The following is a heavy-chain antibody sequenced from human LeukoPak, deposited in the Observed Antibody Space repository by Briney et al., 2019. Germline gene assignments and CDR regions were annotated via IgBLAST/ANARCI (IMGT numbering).Heavy chain of an antibody. D-gene: IGHD2-8*02. CDR2: ITSSGGKT. CDR3: ARGPDVVLVSHWSFFDY. CDR1: GFTFSSYW. J-gene: IGHJ4*02. V-gene: IGHV3-64*01. Sequence: GVSLRLSCAASGFTFSSYWMTWVRQAPGKGLEYVSAITSSGGKTYNANSVKGIFTISRDNSKNTLYLQMGSLRTEDMAIYYCARGPDVVLVSHWSFFDYWDQGTLVTVSS.